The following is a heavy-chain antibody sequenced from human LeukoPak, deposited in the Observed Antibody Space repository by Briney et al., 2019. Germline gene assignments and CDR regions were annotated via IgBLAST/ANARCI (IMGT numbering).Heavy chain of an antibody. D-gene: IGHD3-10*01. CDR2: INSDGSTT. V-gene: IGHV3-74*01. Sequence: GGSLRLSFAGSGFSLSNYWMHWVRQAPGKGLVWVSRINSDGSTTSYADSVKGRFTISRVNAKNTLYLQMNSLRAEDTAVYYCVSPLVRGDWGQGTLVTVSS. CDR3: VSPLVRGD. CDR1: GFSLSNYW. J-gene: IGHJ4*02.